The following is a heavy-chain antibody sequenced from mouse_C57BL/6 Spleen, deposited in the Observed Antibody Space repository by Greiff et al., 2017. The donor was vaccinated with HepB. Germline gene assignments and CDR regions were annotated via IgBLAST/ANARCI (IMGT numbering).Heavy chain of an antibody. CDR1: GYTFTSYW. J-gene: IGHJ2*01. V-gene: IGHV1-69*01. CDR3: AREEGGY. Sequence: QVQLQQPGAELVMPGASVKLSCMASGYTFTSYWMHWVKQRPGQGLEWIGEIDSSDSYTNYNQKSKGKSTLTVYKSSSTAYMQPSSLTSEDSAVYYSAREEGGYWGQGTTLTVSS. CDR2: IDSSDSYT.